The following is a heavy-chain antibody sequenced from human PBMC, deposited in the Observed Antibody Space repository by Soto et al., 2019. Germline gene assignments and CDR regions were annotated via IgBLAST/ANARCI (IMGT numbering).Heavy chain of an antibody. V-gene: IGHV3-30*03. Sequence: PGGSLRLSCAASGFTFSSYGMHWVRQAPGKGLEWVAVISYDGSNKYYADSVKGRFTISRDNSKNTLYLQMNSLRSEDTAVYYCARGLHSNDYWGQGTLVTVSS. J-gene: IGHJ4*02. CDR3: ARGLHSNDY. CDR2: ISYDGSNK. CDR1: GFTFSSYG. D-gene: IGHD4-4*01.